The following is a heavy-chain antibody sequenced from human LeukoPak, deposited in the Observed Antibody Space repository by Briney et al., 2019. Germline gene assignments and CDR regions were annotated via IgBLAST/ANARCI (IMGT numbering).Heavy chain of an antibody. CDR3: AKDLGYSYGHGDY. D-gene: IGHD5-18*01. V-gene: IGHV3-23*01. J-gene: IGHJ4*02. Sequence: GGSLRLSCAASGFTFSSYAMSWVRQAPGKGLEWVSAISGSGGSTYYADSVKGRFTISRDNSKNTPYLQMNSLRAEDTAVYYCAKDLGYSYGHGDYWGQGTLVTVSS. CDR1: GFTFSSYA. CDR2: ISGSGGST.